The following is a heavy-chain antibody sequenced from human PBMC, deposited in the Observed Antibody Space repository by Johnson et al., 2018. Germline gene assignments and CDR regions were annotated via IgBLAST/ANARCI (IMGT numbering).Heavy chain of an antibody. V-gene: IGHV3-30*03. J-gene: IGHJ1*01. Sequence: QVQLVQSGGGVVQPGRSLRLSCAASGFTFSSYGMHWVRQAPGKGLEWVAVMSFGESNKYYADSVKGRFTISRDNSMDTLYLQKNSLIPEDTAVYFCARDFYGSSGYPIYLQHWGQGTLVTVSS. CDR1: GFTFSSYG. CDR2: MSFGESNK. CDR3: ARDFYGSSGYPIYLQH. D-gene: IGHD3-22*01.